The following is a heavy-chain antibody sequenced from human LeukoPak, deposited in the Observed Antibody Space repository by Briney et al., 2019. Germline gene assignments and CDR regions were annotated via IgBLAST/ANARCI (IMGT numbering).Heavy chain of an antibody. CDR3: ARNHDFWSGYLDVFDY. CDR1: GYRFTTHG. CDR2: ISGYSGKT. Sequence: ASVNVSCKASGYRFTTHGISWVRQAPGQGLEWLGWISGYSGKTNSAQNLQGRVTMTTDTSTSTAYMELRSLRSDDTAVYYCARNHDFWSGYLDVFDYWGQGTLVTVSS. J-gene: IGHJ4*02. D-gene: IGHD3-3*01. V-gene: IGHV1-18*01.